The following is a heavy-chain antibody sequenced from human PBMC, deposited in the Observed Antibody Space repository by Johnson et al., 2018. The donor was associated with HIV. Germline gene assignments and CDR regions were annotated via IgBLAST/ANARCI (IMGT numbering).Heavy chain of an antibody. Sequence: QVQLVESGGGLIQPGGSLRLSCAASGFTVSSNYMSWVRQAPGKGLEWVAFIRYDGSSYYYADSVKGRFTISRDNSKNTLYLQMNSLRVEDTAVYYCARGGAAAGPDAFDIWGQGTMVTVSS. J-gene: IGHJ3*02. CDR2: IRYDGSSY. V-gene: IGHV3-30*02. CDR3: ARGGAAAGPDAFDI. CDR1: GFTVSSNY. D-gene: IGHD6-13*01.